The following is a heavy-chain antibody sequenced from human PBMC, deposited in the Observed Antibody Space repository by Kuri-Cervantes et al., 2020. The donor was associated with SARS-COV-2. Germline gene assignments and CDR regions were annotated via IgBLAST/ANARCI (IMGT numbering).Heavy chain of an antibody. D-gene: IGHD3-3*01. CDR1: GGPISSSSYY. V-gene: IGHV4-39*01. J-gene: IGHJ5*02. CDR3: ARRRLTSITIFGVVTKGWFDP. Sequence: SETLSLTCTVSGGPISSSSYYWGWIRQPPGKGLEWIGSIYYSGSTYYNPSLKSRVTISVDTSKNQFSLKLRSVTATDTAVYYCARRRLTSITIFGVVTKGWFDPWGQGTLVTVSS. CDR2: IYYSGST.